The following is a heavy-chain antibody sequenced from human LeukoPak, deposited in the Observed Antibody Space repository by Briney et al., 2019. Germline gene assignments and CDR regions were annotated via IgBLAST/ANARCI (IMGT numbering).Heavy chain of an antibody. D-gene: IGHD6-19*01. J-gene: IGHJ5*02. V-gene: IGHV7-4-1*02. CDR2: INTNTGNP. CDR1: GYTFTSYA. CDR3: ARARPSYSSGWFNWFDP. Sequence: ASVKVSCKASGYTFTSYATNWVRQAPGQGLEWMGWINTNTGNPTYAQGFTGRFVFSLDTSVSTAYLQISSLKAEDTAVYYCARARPSYSSGWFNWFDPWGQGTLVTVSS.